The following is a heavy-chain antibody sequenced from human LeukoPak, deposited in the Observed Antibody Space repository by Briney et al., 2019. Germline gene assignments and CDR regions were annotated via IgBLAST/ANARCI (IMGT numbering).Heavy chain of an antibody. CDR2: ISAYNGNT. V-gene: IGHV1-18*01. Sequence: ASVKVSCKASGYTFTSYGISWVRRAPGQGLEWMGWISAYNGNTNYAQKVQGRVTMTTDTSTSAAYMELRSLRSDDSAVYYCARAAEGSWELPEIDYWGQGTLATVSS. D-gene: IGHD1-26*01. J-gene: IGHJ4*02. CDR3: ARAAEGSWELPEIDY. CDR1: GYTFTSYG.